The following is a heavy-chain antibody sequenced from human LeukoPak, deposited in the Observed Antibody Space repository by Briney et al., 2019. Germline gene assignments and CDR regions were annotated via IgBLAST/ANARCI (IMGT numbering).Heavy chain of an antibody. CDR2: IYTSGST. D-gene: IGHD6-6*01. J-gene: IGHJ4*02. V-gene: IGHV4-61*02. CDR3: ARGPSIAARLSRHLGAFFDY. Sequence: SETLSLTCTVSGDAISNGLYYWSWIRQPAGKGLEWIGRIYTSGSTKYNPSLRSRVTISVDTSKNQFPLKLSSVTAADTAVYYCARGPSIAARLSRHLGAFFDYWGQGTLVTVSS. CDR1: GDAISNGLYY.